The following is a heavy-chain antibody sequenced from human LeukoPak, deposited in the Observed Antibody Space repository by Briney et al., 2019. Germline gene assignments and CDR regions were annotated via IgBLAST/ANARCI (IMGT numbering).Heavy chain of an antibody. CDR3: ARVRSSSDYYSMDV. D-gene: IGHD6-6*01. J-gene: IGHJ6*02. CDR2: IYYSGST. CDR1: GGSIGSYF. Sequence: KASETLSLTCSVSGGSIGSYFWSWIRQPPGKGLGWIVYIYYSGSTNYNPSLKSRVTISVDTSKNQFSLKLSSVTAADTAVYYCARVRSSSDYYSMDVWGQGTTVTVSS. V-gene: IGHV4-59*13.